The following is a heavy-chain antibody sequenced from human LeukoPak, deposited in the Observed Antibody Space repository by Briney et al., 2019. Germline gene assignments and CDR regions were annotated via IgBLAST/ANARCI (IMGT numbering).Heavy chain of an antibody. CDR1: GDSISRYY. V-gene: IGHV4-59*01. D-gene: IGHD6-13*01. CDR3: AREGPYSSRYFDY. CDR2: IYDRVNT. J-gene: IGHJ4*02. Sequence: SETLSLTCTVSGDSISRYYWSWIRQPPGKGLEWIGYIYDRVNTDYNPSLKSRVTISIDTSKNQFSLKLTSVTAADTAMYYCAREGPYSSRYFDYWGQGTLVTVSS.